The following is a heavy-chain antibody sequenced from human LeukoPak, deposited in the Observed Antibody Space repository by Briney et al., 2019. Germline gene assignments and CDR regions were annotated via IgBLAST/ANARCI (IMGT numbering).Heavy chain of an antibody. CDR2: STHSGST. CDR1: GGSFSGHY. D-gene: IGHD2-2*01. CDR3: ARGRTGAAALDF. V-gene: IGHV4-34*01. Sequence: SETLSLTCAVYGGSFSGHYWTWIRQPPGKGLEWIGESTHSGSTNYNPSLKSRVTISVDTSKNQFSLKLTSVTAADTAVHHCARGRTGAAALDFWGPGTLVTVSS. J-gene: IGHJ4*02.